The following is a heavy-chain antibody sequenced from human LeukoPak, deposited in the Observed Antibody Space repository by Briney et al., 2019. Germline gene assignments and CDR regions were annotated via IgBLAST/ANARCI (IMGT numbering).Heavy chain of an antibody. D-gene: IGHD3-10*01. CDR1: GSSFTSYW. J-gene: IGHJ4*02. CDR3: ARHGEVGEFDFDY. Sequence: NPGGSLKISFQGSGSSFTSYWIGWVRQIPGKGLGWMGIIYPDDSDTRYSPSFQGHVTISADNSISTAYLQWSSLKASDTAMYYCARHGEVGEFDFDYWGQGTLVTVSS. V-gene: IGHV5-51*01. CDR2: IYPDDSDT.